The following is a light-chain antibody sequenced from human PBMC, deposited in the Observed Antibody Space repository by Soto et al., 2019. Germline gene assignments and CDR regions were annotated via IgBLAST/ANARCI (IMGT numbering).Light chain of an antibody. V-gene: IGKV1-9*01. CDR2: AAS. J-gene: IGKJ5*01. Sequence: IQLTQSPSSLSASVGDRVTLSCRASEGISTYLAWYQQKPGQAPKLLIYAASTLQNGVPSRFSGSGSGTDFTLTINSLQPEDFATYYCHHLNTYSITCGRGTRLEI. CDR3: HHLNTYSIT. CDR1: EGISTY.